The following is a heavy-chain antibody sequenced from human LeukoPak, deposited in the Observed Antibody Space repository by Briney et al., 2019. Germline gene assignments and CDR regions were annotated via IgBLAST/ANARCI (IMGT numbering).Heavy chain of an antibody. J-gene: IGHJ4*02. V-gene: IGHV3-30*02. CDR1: GFTLTNYG. CDR3: AIDLGGTRIFDN. Sequence: GGSLRLSCAASGFTLTNYGMHWVRQAPGKGPEWVASLWFDGTNTYYADFVKGRFTISRDNSKNTLYVQMNSLRAEDTAVYYCAIDLGGTRIFDNWGQGTRVTVSS. D-gene: IGHD4-23*01. CDR2: LWFDGTNT.